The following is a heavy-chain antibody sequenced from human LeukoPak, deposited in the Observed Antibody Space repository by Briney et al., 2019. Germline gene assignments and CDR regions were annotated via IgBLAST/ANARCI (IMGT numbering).Heavy chain of an antibody. J-gene: IGHJ4*02. CDR3: ARFPDRLAAAGSTPIDY. Sequence: PSETLSLTCTVSGGSISSGSYYWSWIRQPAGKGLEWIGRIYTSGSTNYNPSLKSRVTISVDTSKNQFSLKLSSVTAADTAVYYCARFPDRLAAAGSTPIDYWGQGTLVTVSS. CDR1: GGSISSGSYY. V-gene: IGHV4-61*02. D-gene: IGHD6-13*01. CDR2: IYTSGST.